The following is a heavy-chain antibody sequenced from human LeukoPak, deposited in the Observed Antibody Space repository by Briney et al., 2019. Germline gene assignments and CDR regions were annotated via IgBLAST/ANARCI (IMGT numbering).Heavy chain of an antibody. Sequence: PGGSLRLSCAASGIIFSNYWMSWVRQAPGKGLEWVANIKQDGSEKYYVDSVKGRFTISRDNAKNSLYLQMNSLRAGDTAVYYCARDRGGGHMDVWGEGTTVTISS. CDR1: GIIFSNYW. V-gene: IGHV3-7*01. J-gene: IGHJ6*03. CDR2: IKQDGSEK. D-gene: IGHD2-15*01. CDR3: ARDRGGGHMDV.